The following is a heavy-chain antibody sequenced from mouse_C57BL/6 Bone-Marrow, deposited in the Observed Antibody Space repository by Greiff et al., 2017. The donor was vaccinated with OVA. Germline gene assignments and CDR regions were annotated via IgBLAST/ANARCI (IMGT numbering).Heavy chain of an antibody. CDR3: TRSPITTVVPLYFDY. J-gene: IGHJ2*01. CDR1: GYTFTDYE. Sequence: VQLQQSGAELVRPGASVTLSCKASGYTFTDYEMHWVKQTPVHGLEWIGAIDPETGGTAYNQKFKGKAILTADKTSSTAYMELRSLTSEDSAVYYGTRSPITTVVPLYFDYWGQGTTLTVSS. V-gene: IGHV1-15*01. CDR2: IDPETGGT. D-gene: IGHD1-1*01.